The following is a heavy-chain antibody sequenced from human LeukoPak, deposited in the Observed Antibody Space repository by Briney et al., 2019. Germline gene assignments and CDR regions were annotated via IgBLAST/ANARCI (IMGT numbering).Heavy chain of an antibody. J-gene: IGHJ1*01. CDR1: GFTFSSYA. D-gene: IGHD5-24*01. CDR3: ARDLGWLQSGGFVGEYFQH. V-gene: IGHV3-30-3*01. CDR2: RSYDGSNK. Sequence: GRSLRLSCAASGFTFSSYAMHWVRQAPGKGLEWVAVRSYDGSNKYYADSVKGRFTISRDNSKNTLYLQMNSLRAEDTAVYYCARDLGWLQSGGFVGEYFQHWGQGTLVTVSS.